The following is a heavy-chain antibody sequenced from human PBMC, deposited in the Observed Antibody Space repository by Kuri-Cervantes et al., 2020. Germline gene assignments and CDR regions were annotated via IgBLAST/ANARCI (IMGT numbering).Heavy chain of an antibody. D-gene: IGHD5-12*01. CDR3: ARDNVDLVATIPAN. CDR1: GYTFTSYG. CDR2: INPSGGHT. Sequence: ASVKVSCKASGYTFTSYGISWVRQAPGQGLEWMGMINPSGGHTTFAQKFQGRVSMTSDTSTRTVYMDLSSLSSEDTAIYYCARDNVDLVATIPANWGQGTLVTVSS. V-gene: IGHV1-46*01. J-gene: IGHJ4*02.